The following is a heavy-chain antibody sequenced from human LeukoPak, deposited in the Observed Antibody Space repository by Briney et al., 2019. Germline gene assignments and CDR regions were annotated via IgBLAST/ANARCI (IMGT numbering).Heavy chain of an antibody. Sequence: SETLSLTCAVSGGSINNNAYYWSWIRQHPGKGLEWFGDIYFSGNTRNNPSLKSRLAISVDTSKNQFSLKLTSVTVADTAVYYCARLSLVRGVVRWFDPWGQGTLVTVSS. CDR2: IYFSGNT. V-gene: IGHV4-31*11. J-gene: IGHJ5*02. CDR3: ARLSLVRGVVRWFDP. D-gene: IGHD3-10*01. CDR1: GGSINNNAYY.